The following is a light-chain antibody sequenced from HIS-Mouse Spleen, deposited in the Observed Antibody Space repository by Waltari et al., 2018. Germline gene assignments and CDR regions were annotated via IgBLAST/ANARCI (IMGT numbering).Light chain of an antibody. J-gene: IGLJ3*02. Sequence: QSALTKPASVSGSPGQSITISCTGTSSDVGVYNYVSWYQQHPGKAPKLMIYDVSNRPSGVSNRFSGSKSGNTASLTISGLQAEDEADYYCSSYTSSSTRVFGGGTKLTVL. CDR1: SSDVGVYNY. V-gene: IGLV2-14*03. CDR2: DVS. CDR3: SSYTSSSTRV.